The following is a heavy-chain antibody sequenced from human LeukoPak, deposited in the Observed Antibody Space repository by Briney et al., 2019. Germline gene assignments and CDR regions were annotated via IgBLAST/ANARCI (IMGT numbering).Heavy chain of an antibody. CDR1: GFTFSDYY. CDR2: ISGSGDNT. V-gene: IGHV3-23*01. D-gene: IGHD3-22*01. CDR3: AKGSYYDSSGSFYFDY. Sequence: KPGGSLRLSCAASGFTFSDYYMSWIRQAPGKGLEWVSGISGSGDNTYYADSVKGRFTISRDNSKNTLYVQVNSLGTEDTAAYYCAKGSYYDSSGSFYFDYWGQGTLVTVSS. J-gene: IGHJ4*02.